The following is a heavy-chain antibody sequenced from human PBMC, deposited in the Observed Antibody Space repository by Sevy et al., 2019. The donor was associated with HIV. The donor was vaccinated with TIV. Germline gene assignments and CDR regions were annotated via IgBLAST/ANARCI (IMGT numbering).Heavy chain of an antibody. Sequence: GGSLRLSCAASGFTFSSYAMHWVRQAPGKGLEWVAVISYDGSNKYYADSVKGRFTISRANAKNTLYLQMNSLRAEDTAVYYCSRGSPIFGVRAYYYGMDVWGQGTTVTVSS. CDR3: SRGSPIFGVRAYYYGMDV. CDR1: GFTFSSYA. V-gene: IGHV3-30-3*01. J-gene: IGHJ6*02. CDR2: ISYDGSNK. D-gene: IGHD3-3*02.